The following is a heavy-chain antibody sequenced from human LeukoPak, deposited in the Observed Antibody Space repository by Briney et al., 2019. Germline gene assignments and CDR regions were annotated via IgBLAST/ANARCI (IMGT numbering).Heavy chain of an antibody. CDR3: AGIPVFGVVLHQEPV. D-gene: IGHD3-3*01. CDR1: GYTFTSYG. CDR2: FIPVLGTA. V-gene: IGHV1-69*10. Sequence: GASVKVSCKASGYTFTSYGISWVRQAPGQGLEWMGVFIPVLGTANSTQNFQDRVSITADISTHTVYMELSSLKSEDTAVYFCAGIPVFGVVLHQEPVWGKGTTVTVSS. J-gene: IGHJ6*04.